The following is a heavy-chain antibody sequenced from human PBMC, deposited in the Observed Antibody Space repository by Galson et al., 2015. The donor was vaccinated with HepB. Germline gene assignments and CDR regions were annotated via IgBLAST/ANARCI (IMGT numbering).Heavy chain of an antibody. D-gene: IGHD2-21*01. Sequence: CAISGDSVSSNSAAWNWIRQSPSRGLEWLGRTYYRSKWYNDYAVSVKSRITINPDTSKNQFSLQLNSVTPEDTTVYYCARDVGVIVVAPHAFDIWGRGTMVTVSS. J-gene: IGHJ3*02. V-gene: IGHV6-1*01. CDR2: TYYRSKWYN. CDR3: ARDVGVIVVAPHAFDI. CDR1: GDSVSSNSAA.